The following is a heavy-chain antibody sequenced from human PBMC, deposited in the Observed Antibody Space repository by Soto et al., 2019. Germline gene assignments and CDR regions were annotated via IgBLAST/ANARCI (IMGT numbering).Heavy chain of an antibody. CDR3: ASHHDYGYFQH. Sequence: SVKVSCKASGGTFSSYTISWVRQAPGQGLEWMGRIIPILGIANYAQKFQGRVTITADKPTSTAYMELSSLRSEDTAVYYCASHHDYGYFQHWDQGTLVTVPQ. CDR1: GGTFSSYT. CDR2: IIPILGIA. D-gene: IGHD4-17*01. J-gene: IGHJ1*01. V-gene: IGHV1-69*02.